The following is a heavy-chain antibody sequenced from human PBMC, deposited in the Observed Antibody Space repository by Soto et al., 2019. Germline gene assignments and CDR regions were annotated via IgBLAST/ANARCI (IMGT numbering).Heavy chain of an antibody. J-gene: IGHJ4*02. Sequence: PSETLSLPCPVSGCSISSGDYYWSWIRQPPGKGLEWIGYIYYSGSTYYNPSLKSRVTISVDTSKNQFSLKLSSVTAADTAVYYCARAGYYDSSGPLGWGQGTLVTVSS. CDR2: IYYSGST. CDR3: ARAGYYDSSGPLG. D-gene: IGHD3-22*01. V-gene: IGHV4-30-4*01. CDR1: GCSISSGDYY.